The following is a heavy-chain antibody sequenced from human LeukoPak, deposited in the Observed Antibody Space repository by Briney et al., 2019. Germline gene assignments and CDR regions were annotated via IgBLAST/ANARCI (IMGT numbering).Heavy chain of an antibody. CDR3: AREERGHLVGY. V-gene: IGHV3-30-3*01. Sequence: PGGSLRLSCAASGFTFSGYAMHWVRQAPGKGLEWVALISYDGGSNKYYADSVKGRFTIPRDNSKNTLCLQMNSLRAEDTAVYYCAREERGHLVGYWGQGTLVTVSS. CDR1: GFTFSGYA. CDR2: ISYDGGSNK. D-gene: IGHD6-6*01. J-gene: IGHJ4*02.